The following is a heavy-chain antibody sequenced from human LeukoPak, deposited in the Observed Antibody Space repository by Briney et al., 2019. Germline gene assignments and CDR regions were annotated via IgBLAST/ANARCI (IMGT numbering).Heavy chain of an antibody. Sequence: SQTLSLTCAVSGGSISSGGYYWSWIRQPPGKGLEWIGEINHSGSTNYNPSLKSRVTISVDTSKNQFSLKLSSVTAADTAVYYCARGLRWLQPNFDYWGQGTLVTVSS. CDR3: ARGLRWLQPNFDY. CDR1: GGSISSGGYY. D-gene: IGHD5-24*01. CDR2: INHSGST. J-gene: IGHJ4*02. V-gene: IGHV4-30-2*01.